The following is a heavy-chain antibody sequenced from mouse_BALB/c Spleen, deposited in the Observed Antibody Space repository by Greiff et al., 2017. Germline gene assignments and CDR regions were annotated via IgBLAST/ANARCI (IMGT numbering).Heavy chain of an antibody. Sequence: VQLQQSGAELARPGASVKLSCKASGYTFTSYWMQWVNQRPGQGLEWIGAIYPGDGDTRYTQKFKGKATLTADKSSSTAYMQLSSLASEDSAVYYCARSLYYGYDGWFAYWGQGTLVTVSA. CDR1: GYTFTSYW. V-gene: IGHV1-87*01. CDR3: ARSLYYGYDGWFAY. CDR2: IYPGDGDT. D-gene: IGHD2-2*01. J-gene: IGHJ3*01.